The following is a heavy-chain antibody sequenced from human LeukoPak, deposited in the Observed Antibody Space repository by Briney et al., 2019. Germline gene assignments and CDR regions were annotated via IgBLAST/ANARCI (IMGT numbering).Heavy chain of an antibody. J-gene: IGHJ6*03. CDR3: ARSRYSGSYSYYYYMDV. D-gene: IGHD1-26*01. CDR2: IYPGDSDT. Sequence: PGESLKISCKGSGYSFTSYWICWVRQMPGKGLEWMGIIYPGDSDTRYSPSFQGQVTISADKSISTAYLQWSSLKASDTAMYYCARSRYSGSYSYYYYMDVWGKGTTVTVSS. CDR1: GYSFTSYW. V-gene: IGHV5-51*01.